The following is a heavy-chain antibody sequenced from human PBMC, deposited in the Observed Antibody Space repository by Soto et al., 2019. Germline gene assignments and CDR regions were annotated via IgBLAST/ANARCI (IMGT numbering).Heavy chain of an antibody. CDR2: INPNSGGT. V-gene: IGHV1-2*02. D-gene: IGHD3-22*01. CDR3: AREYDSSGYYTNYYYYYGMDV. Sequence: ASVKVSCKASGCTFTGYYMHWVRQAPGQGLEWMGWINPNSGGTNYAQKFRGRVTMTRDTSISTAYMELSRLRSDDTAVYYCAREYDSSGYYTNYYYYYGMDVWGQGTTVTVSS. CDR1: GCTFTGYY. J-gene: IGHJ6*02.